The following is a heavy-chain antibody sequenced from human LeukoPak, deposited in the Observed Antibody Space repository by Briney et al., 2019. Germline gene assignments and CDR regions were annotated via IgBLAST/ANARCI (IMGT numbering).Heavy chain of an antibody. Sequence: PGGSLRLSCAASGFTVSSNYVSWVRQAPGKGLEWVSVIYSGGSTYYADSVKGRFTISRDNSKNTLYLQMNSLRAEDTAVYYCARGPTYYDILTGYHYWGQGTLVTVSS. CDR2: IYSGGST. V-gene: IGHV3-53*01. CDR3: ARGPTYYDILTGYHY. D-gene: IGHD3-9*01. J-gene: IGHJ4*02. CDR1: GFTVSSNY.